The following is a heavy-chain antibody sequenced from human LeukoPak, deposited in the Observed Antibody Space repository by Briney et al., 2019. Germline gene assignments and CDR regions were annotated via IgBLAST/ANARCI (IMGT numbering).Heavy chain of an antibody. Sequence: GGSLRLSCAGSGFTFSDYGMNWVRQAPGKGLEWVSYISHTGTTMYYADSVKGRFTLSRDNARNSLYLQMNSLRAEDTAVYYCARGHWGLDSWGQGTLVSVSS. D-gene: IGHD7-27*01. CDR3: ARGHWGLDS. V-gene: IGHV3-48*04. CDR1: GFTFSDYG. CDR2: ISHTGTTM. J-gene: IGHJ4*02.